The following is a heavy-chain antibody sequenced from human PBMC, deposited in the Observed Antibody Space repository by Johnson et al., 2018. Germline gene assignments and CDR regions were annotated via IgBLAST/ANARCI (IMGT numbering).Heavy chain of an antibody. CDR2: ISNDGSNK. D-gene: IGHD3-10*01. V-gene: IGHV3-30-3*01. Sequence: QVQLVESGGGVVQPGRSLRLSCAASGFTFNSYAMYWVRQAPGKGLEWVAVISNDGSNKYYADSVKGRFTISRDNSKRTVYLKMNSRRAEDTAVYYCARDYGSGSYFINYYMDVWGKGTTVTVSS. J-gene: IGHJ6*03. CDR1: GFTFNSYA. CDR3: ARDYGSGSYFINYYMDV.